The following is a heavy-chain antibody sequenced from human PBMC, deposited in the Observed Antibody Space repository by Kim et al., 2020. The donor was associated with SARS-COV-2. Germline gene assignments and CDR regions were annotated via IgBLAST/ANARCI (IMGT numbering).Heavy chain of an antibody. V-gene: IGHV3-30*02. Sequence: GRFTISRENSKNTLYLQMNSLRAEDTAVYYCAKEYGSGYSYGFPGDYFDYWGQGTLVTVSS. CDR3: AKEYGSGYSYGFPGDYFDY. D-gene: IGHD5-18*01. J-gene: IGHJ4*02.